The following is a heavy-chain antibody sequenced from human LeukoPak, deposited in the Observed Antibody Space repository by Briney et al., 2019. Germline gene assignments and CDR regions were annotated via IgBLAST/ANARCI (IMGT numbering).Heavy chain of an antibody. CDR3: TRTYSSSSIDY. D-gene: IGHD6-6*01. CDR1: GGSISTYY. CDR2: IFYTGST. Sequence: SETLSLTCTVSGGSISTYYWSWIRQPPGKGLEWLGYIFYTGSTNYNPSLKSRVTMSIDTSKNQFSLRLSSVTASDTAVYYCTRTYSSSSIDYWGQGALVTVSS. V-gene: IGHV4-59*01. J-gene: IGHJ4*02.